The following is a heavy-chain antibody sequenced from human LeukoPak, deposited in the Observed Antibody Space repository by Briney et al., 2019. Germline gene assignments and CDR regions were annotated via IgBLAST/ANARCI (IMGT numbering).Heavy chain of an antibody. CDR3: ARGIVAAGTYPFDY. J-gene: IGHJ4*02. V-gene: IGHV1-2*02. D-gene: IGHD6-13*01. CDR2: INPNSGGT. CDR1: GYTFTGYY. Sequence: ASVKVSCKASGYTFTGYYMHWVRQAPGQGLEWMGWINPNSGGTNYAQKFQGRVTMTRDTSISTAYMELSRLRSDDTAVYYCARGIVAAGTYPFDYWGQGTLVTVSS.